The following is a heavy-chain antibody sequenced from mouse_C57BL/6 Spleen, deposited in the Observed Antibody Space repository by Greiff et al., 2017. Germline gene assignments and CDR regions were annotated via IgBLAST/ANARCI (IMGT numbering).Heavy chain of an antibody. J-gene: IGHJ3*01. CDR3: ARNYDPGFAY. CDR1: GYAFSSSW. Sequence: QVQLQQSGPELVKPGASVKISCKASGYAFSSSWMNWVKQRPGKCLEWIGRIYPGDGDTNYNGKFKGKATLTADKSSSTAYMQLSSLTSEDSAVYFCARNYDPGFAYWGQGTLVTVSA. CDR2: IYPGDGDT. V-gene: IGHV1-82*01. D-gene: IGHD2-4*01.